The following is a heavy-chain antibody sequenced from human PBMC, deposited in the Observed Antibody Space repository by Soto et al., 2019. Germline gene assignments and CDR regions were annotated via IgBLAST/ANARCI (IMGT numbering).Heavy chain of an antibody. D-gene: IGHD3-16*02. CDR3: ARGQAYYDYVWGSYRPYKHHFDY. J-gene: IGHJ4*02. CDR1: GGSFSGYY. V-gene: IGHV4-34*01. Sequence: SETLSLTCAVYGGSFSGYYWSWIRQPPGKGLEWIGEINHSGSTNYNPSLKSRVTISVDTSKNQFSLKLSSVTAADTAVYYCARGQAYYDYVWGSYRPYKHHFDYWGQGNLVTVSS. CDR2: INHSGST.